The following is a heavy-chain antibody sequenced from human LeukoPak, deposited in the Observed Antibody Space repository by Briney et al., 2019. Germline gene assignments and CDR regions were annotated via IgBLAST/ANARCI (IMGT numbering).Heavy chain of an antibody. J-gene: IGHJ4*02. Sequence: SETLSLTCTVSGNSINRGYYWGWIRQPPGKGLEWIGSFYHSVSTYYNPSLKSRVTISVDPSKNQFSLKLSSVTAADTAVYYCARDMRGGNSYYFDSWGQGTLVTVSS. CDR3: ARDMRGGNSYYFDS. CDR2: FYHSVST. CDR1: GNSINRGYY. V-gene: IGHV4-38-2*02. D-gene: IGHD4-23*01.